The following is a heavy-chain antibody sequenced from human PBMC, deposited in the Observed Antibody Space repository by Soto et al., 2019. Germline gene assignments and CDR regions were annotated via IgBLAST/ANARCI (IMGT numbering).Heavy chain of an antibody. D-gene: IGHD2-2*01. Sequence: PGASLKISWKGSGYSFTSYWIGWGRQMPGKGLEWMGIIYPGDSDTRYSPSFQGQVTISADKSISTAYLQCSSLKASDTAMYYCARRGKYCSRTGCSTGYYYGMDVLGQGTTVTVSS. CDR3: ARRGKYCSRTGCSTGYYYGMDV. J-gene: IGHJ6*02. V-gene: IGHV5-51*01. CDR1: GYSFTSYW. CDR2: IYPGDSDT.